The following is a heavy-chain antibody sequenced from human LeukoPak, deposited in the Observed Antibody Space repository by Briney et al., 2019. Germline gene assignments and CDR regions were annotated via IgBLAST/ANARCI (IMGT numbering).Heavy chain of an antibody. CDR2: IYYSGST. J-gene: IGHJ6*03. CDR1: GGSISSGDYY. V-gene: IGHV4-30-4*01. CDR3: ARVEDYYYYYMDV. Sequence: PSETLSLTCTVSGGSISSGDYYWSWIRQPPGKGLEWIGYIYYSGSTYYNPSLKSRVTISVDTSKNQFSLKLSSVTAADTAVYYCARVEDYYYYYMDVWGKGTTVTVSS.